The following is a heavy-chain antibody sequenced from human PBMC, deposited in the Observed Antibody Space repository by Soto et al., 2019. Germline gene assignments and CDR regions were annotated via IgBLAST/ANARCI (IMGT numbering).Heavy chain of an antibody. CDR1: GFTFGNYW. D-gene: IGHD3-3*01. Sequence: EEQLVESGGGLVQPGGSLRLSCVASGFTFGNYWMSWVRQAPGKGLEWLANTDYHGSKGYYAGSVRGRFTISRDNARTSVFLEMNSLRVEDTAVYYCARGGVPFSECEYWGQGALVTVSS. V-gene: IGHV3-7*01. CDR2: TDYHGSKG. CDR3: ARGGVPFSECEY. J-gene: IGHJ4*02.